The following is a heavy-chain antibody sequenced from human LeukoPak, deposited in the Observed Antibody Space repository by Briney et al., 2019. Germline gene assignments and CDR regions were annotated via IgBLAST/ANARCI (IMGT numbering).Heavy chain of an antibody. Sequence: ASVKVSCKASGYTFTGYYMHWVRQAPGQGLEWMGWINPNSGGTNYAQKFQGRVTMTRDTSISTAYMELSRLRSDDTAVYYCARAVPYIAAAGTGWFDPWGQGTLVTVSS. CDR2: INPNSGGT. CDR3: ARAVPYIAAAGTGWFDP. CDR1: GYTFTGYY. J-gene: IGHJ5*02. D-gene: IGHD6-13*01. V-gene: IGHV1-2*02.